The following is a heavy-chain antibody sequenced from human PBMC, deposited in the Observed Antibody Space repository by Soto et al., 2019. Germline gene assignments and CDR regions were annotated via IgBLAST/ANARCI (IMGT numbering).Heavy chain of an antibody. Sequence: QVQLQESGPGLVKPSQTLSLTCTVSGGSIRSGGNSWSWIRQHSGKGLEWIGYIYYSGSTYYNPSLQSRLTISLDTSKNQFSLKLSSVTAADTAVYYCARGVLRTFDYWGQGTLVIVSS. CDR1: GGSIRSGGNS. CDR3: ARGVLRTFDY. V-gene: IGHV4-31*03. J-gene: IGHJ4*02. CDR2: IYYSGST.